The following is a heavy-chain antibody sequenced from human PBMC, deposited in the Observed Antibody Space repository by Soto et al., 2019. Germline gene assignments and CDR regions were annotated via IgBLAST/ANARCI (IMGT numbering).Heavy chain of an antibody. D-gene: IGHD3-3*01. CDR2: ISSSSSTI. J-gene: IGHJ6*02. CDR1: GFTFSSYS. CDR3: ARPYVLRFLEWSISLNYGMDV. Sequence: GGSLRLSCAASGFTFSSYSMNWVRQAPGKGLEWVSYISSSSSTIYYADSVKGRFTISRDNAKNSLYLQMNSLRDEDTAVYYCARPYVLRFLEWSISLNYGMDVWGQGATVTVSS. V-gene: IGHV3-48*02.